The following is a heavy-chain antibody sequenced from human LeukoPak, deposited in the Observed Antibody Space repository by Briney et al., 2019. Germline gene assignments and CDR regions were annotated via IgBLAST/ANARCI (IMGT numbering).Heavy chain of an antibody. CDR3: ARSRSGYYP. D-gene: IGHD3-22*01. CDR1: GGSISSYY. J-gene: IGHJ5*02. V-gene: IGHV4-59*01. Sequence: SETLSLTCTVSGGSISSYYWSWIRQPPGKGLEWIGYIYYSGSTNYNPSLKSRVTISVDTSKNQFSLKLSSVTATDTAVYYCARSRSGYYPWGQGTLVTVSS. CDR2: IYYSGST.